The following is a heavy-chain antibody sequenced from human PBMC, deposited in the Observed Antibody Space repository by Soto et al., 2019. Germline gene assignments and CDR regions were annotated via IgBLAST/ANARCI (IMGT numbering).Heavy chain of an antibody. J-gene: IGHJ5*02. D-gene: IGHD2-21*01. CDR3: SRGIKGGLDA. CDR2: ISYDGTKK. Sequence: QVQLAESGGGVVQPGRSLRLSCATSGFVSNDYDIHWVRQAPGKGLAWLASISYDGTKKYYAESVEGRFTISRDNSKNTLSLQLNSLGAEDTAVYYCSRGIKGGLDAWGPGTLVTVSS. V-gene: IGHV3-30*03. CDR1: GFVSNDYD.